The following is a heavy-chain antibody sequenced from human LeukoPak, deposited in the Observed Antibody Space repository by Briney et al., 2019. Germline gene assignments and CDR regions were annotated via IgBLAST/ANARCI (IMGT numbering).Heavy chain of an antibody. CDR3: ARDSMIVVEPSAFDI. CDR2: INTNSGGT. CDR1: GYTFTGYY. Sequence: ASVKVSCKASGYTFTGYYIQWMRQAPGQGLEWMGWINTNSGGTNYAQNFQGRVTMTRDTSTSTVYMELSSLRSEDTAVYYCARDSMIVVEPSAFDIWGKGTMVTVSS. J-gene: IGHJ3*02. V-gene: IGHV1-2*02. D-gene: IGHD3-22*01.